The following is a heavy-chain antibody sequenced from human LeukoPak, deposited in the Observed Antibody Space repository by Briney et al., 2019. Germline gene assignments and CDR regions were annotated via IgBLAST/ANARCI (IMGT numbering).Heavy chain of an antibody. CDR3: ARHVAGGSWFDY. CDR1: GGSIGSSGYY. Sequence: SETLSLTCTVSGGSIGSSGYYWGWIRQPPGKGLEWIGSIYYSGSAYYNPSLKSRVTISVDTSKNHFSLKLSSVTATDTAMYYCARHVAGGSWFDYWGQGTLVTASS. V-gene: IGHV4-39*01. CDR2: IYYSGSA. D-gene: IGHD2-21*01. J-gene: IGHJ4*02.